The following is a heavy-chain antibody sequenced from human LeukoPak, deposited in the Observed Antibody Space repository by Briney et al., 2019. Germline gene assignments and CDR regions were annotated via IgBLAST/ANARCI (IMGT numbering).Heavy chain of an antibody. CDR3: ARVLASVPAFYLDP. Sequence: ASVKVSCKASGYTFTGYYIHWVRQAPGQGLEWMGWINPNSGGTNYAQKFQGRVTMTRDTSISTAYMELSRLRSDDTAVYYCARVLASVPAFYLDPWGQGTLVTVPS. J-gene: IGHJ5*02. CDR1: GYTFTGYY. D-gene: IGHD2-2*01. CDR2: INPNSGGT. V-gene: IGHV1-2*02.